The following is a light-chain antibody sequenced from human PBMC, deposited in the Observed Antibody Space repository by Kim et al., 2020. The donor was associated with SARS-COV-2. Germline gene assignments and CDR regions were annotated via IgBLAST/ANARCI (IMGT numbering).Light chain of an antibody. Sequence: ASVMRTCPLSSGHTGYSIARHQQQPVKGTRYFMILNTDGRHSRGDCIPDRFSGSSSGAERYLTISSLQAEDEADYYCQTWASGIRVFGGGTKVTVL. CDR3: QTWASGIRV. CDR1: SGHTGYS. V-gene: IGLV4-69*01. J-gene: IGLJ3*02. CDR2: LNTDGRH.